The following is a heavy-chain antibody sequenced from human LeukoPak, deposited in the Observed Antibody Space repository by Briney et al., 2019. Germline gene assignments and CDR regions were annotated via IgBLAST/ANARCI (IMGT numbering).Heavy chain of an antibody. CDR1: GFSLSTYA. V-gene: IGHV3-23*01. D-gene: IGHD2-15*01. J-gene: IGHJ6*03. Sequence: PGGSLRLSCAASGFSLSTYAMSWVRQAPGEGLEWVSAISGSGGKTYYADSVKGRFTISRDNSKNTLSLQMNSLRAEDTAVYFCAKDTTAWWYHRAYMNVWGKGTTVTASS. CDR3: AKDTTAWWYHRAYMNV. CDR2: ISGSGGKT.